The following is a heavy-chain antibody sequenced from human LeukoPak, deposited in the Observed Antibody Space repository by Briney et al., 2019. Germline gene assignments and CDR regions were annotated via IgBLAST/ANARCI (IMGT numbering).Heavy chain of an antibody. Sequence: SETLSLTCAVSGGSISSSNWWSWVRQPPGKGLEWIGEIYHSGSTNYNPSLKSRVTISVDKSKNQFSLKLSSVTAADTAVYYCAKITMVRGVIIERDYFDYWGQGTLVTVSS. J-gene: IGHJ4*02. V-gene: IGHV4-4*02. CDR2: IYHSGST. D-gene: IGHD3-10*01. CDR1: GGSISSSNW. CDR3: AKITMVRGVIIERDYFDY.